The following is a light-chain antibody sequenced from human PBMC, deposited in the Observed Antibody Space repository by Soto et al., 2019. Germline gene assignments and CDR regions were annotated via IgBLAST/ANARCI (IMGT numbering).Light chain of an antibody. CDR1: QSVSTW. CDR3: LTHNTYPWT. Sequence: DMQMPQSPSTLSASVGDTLTITCRASQSVSTWLAWYQQTTGKAPKILMYDDSTLESGAPERFSGSGSGTEFTLTISRLQPEDFATYYCLTHNTYPWTFGRGTRLEIK. CDR2: DDS. V-gene: IGKV1-5*01. J-gene: IGKJ5*01.